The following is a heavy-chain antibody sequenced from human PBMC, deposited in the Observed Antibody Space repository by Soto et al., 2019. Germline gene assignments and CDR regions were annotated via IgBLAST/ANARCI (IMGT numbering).Heavy chain of an antibody. V-gene: IGHV4-39*01. Sequence: SESLSLTCTVSGGCIRSSGSDWGWIRQQPGKRLEWIGSIYYSGSTYYNPSLKSRVTISVATSKNQFSLKLSSVTAADTAVYYCARRLYYDSSGFEGGGMDVWGQGTTVTVSS. D-gene: IGHD3-22*01. CDR2: IYYSGST. CDR3: ARRLYYDSSGFEGGGMDV. J-gene: IGHJ6*02. CDR1: GGCIRSSGSD.